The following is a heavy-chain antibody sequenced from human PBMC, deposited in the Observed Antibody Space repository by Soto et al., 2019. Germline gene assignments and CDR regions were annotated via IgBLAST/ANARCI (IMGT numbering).Heavy chain of an antibody. Sequence: QITLKESGPTLVKPTQTLTLTCTFSGFSLSTSRVGVGWIRQPPGKALEWLAVIYWDDAKTYRPSLKSRLIITKNTSKNQVALTTTNMDPVDTATYYCAHAYGGRSLYWGQGTLVTVSS. V-gene: IGHV2-5*02. CDR3: AHAYGGRSLY. CDR2: IYWDDAK. CDR1: GFSLSTSRVG. J-gene: IGHJ4*02. D-gene: IGHD1-26*01.